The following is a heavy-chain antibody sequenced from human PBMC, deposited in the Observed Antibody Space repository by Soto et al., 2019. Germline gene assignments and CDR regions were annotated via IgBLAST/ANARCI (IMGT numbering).Heavy chain of an antibody. J-gene: IGHJ5*02. CDR3: VVYAVTGNGEWDGFDH. Sequence: EGQLLESGGGSVQPGGSLRLSCAASGFTLSKYAMTWVRQAPGKGLEWVSSIHGGGGGTAYADSVKGRCTISRDDTKNTLYLQMNNLRVEDTGVYDCVVYAVTGNGEWDGFDHWGQGTLVTV. V-gene: IGHV3-23*01. CDR2: IHGGGGGT. D-gene: IGHD6-19*01. CDR1: GFTLSKYA.